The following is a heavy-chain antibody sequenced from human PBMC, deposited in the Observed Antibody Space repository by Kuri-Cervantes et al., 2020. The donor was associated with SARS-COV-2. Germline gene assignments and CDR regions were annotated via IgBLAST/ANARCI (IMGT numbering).Heavy chain of an antibody. Sequence: SETLSLTCAVSGGSISNSNWWCWVRQPPGKGLEWIGEINHSGSTNYNPSLKSRVTISVDTSKNQFSLKLSSVTAADTAVYYCARVRDIVLMVYAIRGWFDPWGQGTLVTVSS. V-gene: IGHV4-4*02. CDR3: ARVRDIVLMVYAIRGWFDP. CDR2: INHSGST. J-gene: IGHJ5*02. CDR1: GGSISNSNW. D-gene: IGHD2-8*01.